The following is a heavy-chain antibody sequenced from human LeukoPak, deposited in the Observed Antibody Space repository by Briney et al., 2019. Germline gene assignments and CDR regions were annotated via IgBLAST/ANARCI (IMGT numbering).Heavy chain of an antibody. CDR2: IRGSGSGSGSGM. J-gene: IGHJ4*02. CDR1: GFIFSDYS. Sequence: GGSLRLSCAASGFIFSDYSMNWVRQAPGKGLEWVSNIRGSGSGSGSGMYYADPVKGRFTISRDDAKNSLYLQMSSPRAEDTAFYYCARDNNWGFDYWGQGALVTVSS. CDR3: ARDNNWGFDY. V-gene: IGHV3-48*04. D-gene: IGHD7-27*01.